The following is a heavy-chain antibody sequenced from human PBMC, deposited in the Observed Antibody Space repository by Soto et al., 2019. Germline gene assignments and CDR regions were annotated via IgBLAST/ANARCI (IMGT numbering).Heavy chain of an antibody. V-gene: IGHV4-39*01. D-gene: IGHD2-2*01. CDR3: ARHPAKVVPAAIDWFDP. CDR1: GGSISSSSYY. J-gene: IGHJ5*02. CDR2: IYYSGST. Sequence: QLQLQESGPGLVKPSETLSLTCTVSGGSISSSSYYWGWIRQPPGKGLEWIGSIYYSGSTYYNPSLKSRVTISVDTSKNQFSLKLSSVTAADTAVYYCARHPAKVVPAAIDWFDPWGQGTLVTVSS.